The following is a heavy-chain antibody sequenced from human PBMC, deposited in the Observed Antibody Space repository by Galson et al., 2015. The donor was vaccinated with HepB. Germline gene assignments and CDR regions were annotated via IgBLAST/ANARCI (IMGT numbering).Heavy chain of an antibody. Sequence: SLRLSCAASGFTFSSYGMHWVRQAPGKGLEWVAFIRYDGSNKYYADSVKGLFTISRDNSKNTLYLQMNSLRAEDTAVYYCAKDPHGGYGSGSYGDYWGQGTLVTVYS. CDR2: IRYDGSNK. J-gene: IGHJ4*02. V-gene: IGHV3-30*02. D-gene: IGHD3-10*01. CDR1: GFTFSSYG. CDR3: AKDPHGGYGSGSYGDY.